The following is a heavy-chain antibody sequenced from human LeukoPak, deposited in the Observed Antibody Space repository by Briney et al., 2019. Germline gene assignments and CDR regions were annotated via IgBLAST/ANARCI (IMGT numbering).Heavy chain of an antibody. D-gene: IGHD3-3*01. CDR3: ARDSVTIFAFDP. V-gene: IGHV4-59*01. CDR1: GGSISSYY. Sequence: SETLSLTCTVSGGSISSYYWSWIRQPPGKGLDWIGYIYYSGSTNYNPSLKSRVTISVDTSKNQFSLKLSSVTAADTAVYYCARDSVTIFAFDPWGQGTLVTVSS. J-gene: IGHJ5*02. CDR2: IYYSGST.